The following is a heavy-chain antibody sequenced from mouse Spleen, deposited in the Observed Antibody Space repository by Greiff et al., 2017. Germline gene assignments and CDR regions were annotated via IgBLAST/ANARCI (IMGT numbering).Heavy chain of an antibody. D-gene: IGHD3-2*01. CDR3: ARAGGTARPGAMDY. J-gene: IGHJ4*01. V-gene: IGHV1-59*01. CDR1: GYTFTSYW. CDR2: IDPSDSYT. Sequence: QVQLQQPGAELVRPGTSVKLSCKASGYTFTSYWMHWVKQRPGQGLEWIGVIDPSDSYTNYNQKFKGKATLTVDTSSSTAYMQLSSLTSEDSAVYDCARAGGTARPGAMDYWGQGTSVTVSS.